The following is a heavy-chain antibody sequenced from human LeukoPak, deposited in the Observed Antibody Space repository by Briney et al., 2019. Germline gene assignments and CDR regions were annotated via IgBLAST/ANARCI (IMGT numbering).Heavy chain of an antibody. CDR1: GYTFTSYY. J-gene: IGHJ4*02. CDR2: INPSGGST. Sequence: ASVKVSCTASGYTFTSYYMHWVRQAPGQGLEWMGIINPSGGSTSYAQKFQGRVTMTRDTSTSTVYMELSRLRSDDTAVYYCARKLIYSSSSTDFDYWGQGTLVTVSS. D-gene: IGHD6-6*01. V-gene: IGHV1-46*01. CDR3: ARKLIYSSSSTDFDY.